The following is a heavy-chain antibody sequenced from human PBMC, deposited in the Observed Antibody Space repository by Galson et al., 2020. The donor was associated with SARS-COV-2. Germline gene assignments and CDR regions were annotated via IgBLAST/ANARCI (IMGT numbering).Heavy chain of an antibody. Sequence: SETLSLTCTVSGGSISSPYWSWIRQSPGKGLEWIGCIYNSGNTDYNPSLKSRVTISIDTSKNQFSLKVSSVTAADTAVYYCSRAAVAGPFDYWGQGTLVTVSS. V-gene: IGHV4-59*11. J-gene: IGHJ4*02. CDR2: IYNSGNT. CDR1: GGSISSPY. CDR3: SRAAVAGPFDY. D-gene: IGHD6-19*01.